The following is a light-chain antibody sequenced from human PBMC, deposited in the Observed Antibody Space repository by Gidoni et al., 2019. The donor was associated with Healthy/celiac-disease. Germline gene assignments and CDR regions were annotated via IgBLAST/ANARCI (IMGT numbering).Light chain of an antibody. V-gene: IGLV1-44*01. Sequence: QSVLTQPPSASGTPGQRVTISCSGSSSNIGSNTVSWYQQLPGTAPKLLIYSNNQRPSGVPARFSGSKSGTSASLAISGLQSEDEADYYCAAWDDSLNGRVFGGGTKLTVL. J-gene: IGLJ3*02. CDR3: AAWDDSLNGRV. CDR2: SNN. CDR1: SSNIGSNT.